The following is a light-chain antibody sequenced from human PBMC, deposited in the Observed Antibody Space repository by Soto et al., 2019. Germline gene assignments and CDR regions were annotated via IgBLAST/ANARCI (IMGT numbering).Light chain of an antibody. V-gene: IGKV3D-20*01. J-gene: IGKJ5*01. CDR1: RSGSSSY. Sequence: EIVLTHPPGTLSLSPAERATLSSAASRSGSSSYLAWYQQKPGLPPRLLLYDAASRAAGIPARFSGSGSGTAFTLTISRLEPEDFAVYYCQQYGSSPPITFGQGTRLEIK. CDR3: QQYGSSPPIT. CDR2: DAA.